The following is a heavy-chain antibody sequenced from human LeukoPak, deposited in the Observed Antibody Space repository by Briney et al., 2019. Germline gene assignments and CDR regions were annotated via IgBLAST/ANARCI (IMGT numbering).Heavy chain of an antibody. CDR2: IKSDGSST. CDR1: GFTFSDFW. Sequence: PGGSLRLSCAASGFTFSDFWMNWVRQAPGKGLVWVSRIKSDGSSTSYADSVKGRFTISRDNAKNTLYLQMNGLRAEDTAVYYCATYRRGYHDSSESYYFDYWGQGTLVTVSS. D-gene: IGHD3-22*01. CDR3: ATYRRGYHDSSESYYFDY. J-gene: IGHJ4*02. V-gene: IGHV3-74*01.